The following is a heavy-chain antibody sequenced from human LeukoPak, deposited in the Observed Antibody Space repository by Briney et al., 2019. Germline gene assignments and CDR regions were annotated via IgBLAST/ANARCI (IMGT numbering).Heavy chain of an antibody. V-gene: IGHV3-30*02. J-gene: IGHJ4*02. CDR2: IRYDESKK. Sequence: GGSLRLSCDASGFTFRIFGMHWVRQAPGKGLEWVAFIRYDESKKYYADSVKGRLANARDNSKNTLFLEMNSLITEDTGVYYRAKDKCSTTTCYFDPWGQGTLVTVSS. CDR1: GFTFRIFG. D-gene: IGHD2-2*01. CDR3: AKDKCSTTTCYFDP.